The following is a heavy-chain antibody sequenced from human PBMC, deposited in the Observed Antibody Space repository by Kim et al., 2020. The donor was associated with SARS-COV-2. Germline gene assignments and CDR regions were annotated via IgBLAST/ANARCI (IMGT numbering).Heavy chain of an antibody. Sequence: IYYAESVRGRFPISRDNAQNSLYLQMNSLTAEDTAVYYCARDKDWAFDYWGQGTLVTVSS. D-gene: IGHD3-9*01. CDR3: ARDKDWAFDY. J-gene: IGHJ4*02. V-gene: IGHV3-48*01. CDR2: I.